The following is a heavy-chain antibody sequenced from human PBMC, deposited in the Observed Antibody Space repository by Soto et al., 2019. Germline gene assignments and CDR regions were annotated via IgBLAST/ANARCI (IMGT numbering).Heavy chain of an antibody. D-gene: IGHD1-26*01. Sequence: QVQLVQSGAEVQKPGSSVKVSCKASGGTFSSYSINWVRQAPGQGLEWMGEIIPIFGTANSAQKFQGRVTITADESTSTAYMELSSLRSEDTAVYYCARDGGRHSGGIDYWGQGTLVTVSS. CDR1: GGTFSSYS. J-gene: IGHJ4*02. V-gene: IGHV1-69*01. CDR2: IIPIFGTA. CDR3: ARDGGRHSGGIDY.